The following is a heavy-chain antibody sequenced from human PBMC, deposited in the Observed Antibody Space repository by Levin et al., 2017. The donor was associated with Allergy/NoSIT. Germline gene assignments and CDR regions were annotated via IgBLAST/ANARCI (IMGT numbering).Heavy chain of an antibody. CDR2: IDPNSGAT. Sequence: ASVKVSCKASGYSFTGYHIHWVRQAPGQGLEWVGWIDPNSGATNYAQRLKDRVTLTRDPSKTTAYMELRTLRYDDTAVYYCARDRLPNTTGSYYNSSDGMDVWGQGTTVTVSS. CDR3: ARDRLPNTTGSYYNSSDGMDV. D-gene: IGHD5-12*01. V-gene: IGHV1-2*02. J-gene: IGHJ6*02. CDR1: GYSFTGYH.